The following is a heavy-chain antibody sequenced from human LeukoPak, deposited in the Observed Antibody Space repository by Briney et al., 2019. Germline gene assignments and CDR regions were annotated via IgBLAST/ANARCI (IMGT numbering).Heavy chain of an antibody. CDR1: GGSISSGGHY. V-gene: IGHV4-31*03. J-gene: IGHJ4*02. CDR3: ARDGGSSGYYPFDY. D-gene: IGHD3-22*01. Sequence: SETLSLTCTVSGGSISSGGHYWNWIRQYPGKGLEWIGYIYYRGNTYYNPSLKRRVTISVDTSKNQFSLYLNSVTAADTAVYYCARDGGSSGYYPFDYWGQGTLVTVSS. CDR2: IYYRGNT.